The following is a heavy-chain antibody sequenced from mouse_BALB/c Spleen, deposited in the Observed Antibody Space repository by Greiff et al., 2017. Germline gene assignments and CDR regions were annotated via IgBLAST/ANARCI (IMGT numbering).Heavy chain of an antibody. V-gene: IGHV5-6-4*01. CDR1: GFTFSSYT. J-gene: IGHJ3*01. D-gene: IGHD2-1*01. CDR3: TSHYGNYDWFAY. CDR2: ISSGGSYT. Sequence: EVKLVESGGGLVKPGGSLKLSCAASGFTFSSYTMSWVRQTPEKRLEWVATISSGGSYTYYPDSVKGRFTISRDNATNTLYLQMSSLKSEDTAMYYCTSHYGNYDWFAYWGQGTLVTVSA.